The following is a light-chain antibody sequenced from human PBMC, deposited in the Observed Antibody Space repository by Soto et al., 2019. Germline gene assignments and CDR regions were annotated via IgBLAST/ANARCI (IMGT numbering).Light chain of an antibody. CDR2: GAS. V-gene: IGKV3-20*01. Sequence: EIALTQSPATLSVSPGERATLPCSATETVSIKLAWYQQRPGQAPRLLIYGASSRPGGIPDRFSGSGSGTDFTLTIPRLEPEDFAVYYCQQYGSSPYTFGQGTKVDI. CDR3: QQYGSSPYT. CDR1: ETVSIK. J-gene: IGKJ2*01.